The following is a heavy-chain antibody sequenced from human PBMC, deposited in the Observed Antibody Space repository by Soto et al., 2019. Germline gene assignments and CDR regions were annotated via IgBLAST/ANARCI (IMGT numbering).Heavy chain of an antibody. D-gene: IGHD1-26*01. V-gene: IGHV1-18*01. Sequence: ASVKVSCKASGYTFTSYGFSWVRQAPGQGLEWMGWISAYNGNTNYAQKLQGRVTMTTDTSTSTAYMELRSLRSDDTAVYYCAREGSRPYYYYVMDVWGQGTTVTVSS. CDR3: AREGSRPYYYYVMDV. CDR1: GYTFTSYG. CDR2: ISAYNGNT. J-gene: IGHJ6*02.